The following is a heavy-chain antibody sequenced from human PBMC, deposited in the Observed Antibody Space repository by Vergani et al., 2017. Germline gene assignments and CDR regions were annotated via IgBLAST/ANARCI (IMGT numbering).Heavy chain of an antibody. V-gene: IGHV4-30-2*01. Sequence: QVQLQESGPGLVKPSETLSLTCTASVGSVSSGSNSWSWIRKPQGKGLEWIGYIYHSGSTYSNPSLKSRVTISVDRSKNQFSLKLSSVTAADTAVYYCARDDWRAYYDSSGYQGAAFDIWGQGTMVTVSS. CDR3: ARDDWRAYYDSSGYQGAAFDI. J-gene: IGHJ3*02. D-gene: IGHD3-22*01. CDR1: VGSVSSGSNS. CDR2: IYHSGST.